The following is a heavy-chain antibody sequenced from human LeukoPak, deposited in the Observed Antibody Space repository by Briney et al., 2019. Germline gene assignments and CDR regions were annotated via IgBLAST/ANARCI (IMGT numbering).Heavy chain of an antibody. D-gene: IGHD6-19*01. CDR3: AREPYSSGWVDY. V-gene: IGHV4-38-2*02. CDR1: GYSISSGYY. CDR2: IYHSGST. Sequence: SETLSLTCTVSGYSISSGYYWGWIRQPPGKGLEWIGSIYHSGSTYYNPSLKSRVTISVDTSKNQFSLKLSSVTAADTAVYYCAREPYSSGWVDYWGQGTLVTVSS. J-gene: IGHJ4*02.